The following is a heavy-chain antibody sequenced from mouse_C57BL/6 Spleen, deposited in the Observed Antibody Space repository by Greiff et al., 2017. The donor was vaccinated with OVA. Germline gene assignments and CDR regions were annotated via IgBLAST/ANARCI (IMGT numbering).Heavy chain of an antibody. Sequence: QVQLQQPGAELVKPGASVKMSCKASGYTFTSYWITWVKQRPGQGLEWIGDIYPGSGRTNYNEKFKSKATLTVDTSSSTAYMQVSILTSEDSAVYYCVSVWYYYGSSFLFDYWGQGTTLTVSS. J-gene: IGHJ2*01. D-gene: IGHD1-1*01. CDR3: VSVWYYYGSSFLFDY. CDR1: GYTFTSYW. V-gene: IGHV1-55*01. CDR2: IYPGSGRT.